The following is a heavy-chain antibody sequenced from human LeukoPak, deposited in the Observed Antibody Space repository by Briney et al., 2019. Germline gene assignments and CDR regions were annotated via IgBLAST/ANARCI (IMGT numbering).Heavy chain of an antibody. CDR3: VRDRGRKYQLRYWYFDL. CDR2: IYYSGST. Sequence: SETLSLTSTVSGGSICGGGYYWSWIRQHPGRGREWIGYIYYSGSTHYNPSLKSRVTISVDTSKNQFSLKLSSVTAADTAVYYCVRDRGRKYQLRYWYFDLWGRGTLVTVSS. V-gene: IGHV4-31*03. D-gene: IGHD2-2*01. CDR1: GGSICGGGYY. J-gene: IGHJ2*01.